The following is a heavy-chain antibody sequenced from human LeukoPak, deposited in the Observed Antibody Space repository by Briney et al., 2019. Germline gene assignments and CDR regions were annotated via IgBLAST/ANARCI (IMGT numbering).Heavy chain of an antibody. Sequence: GGSLRLSCAASGFTFSSYAMSWVRQAPGKGLEWVSAISGSGGSTYYADSVKGRFTISRDNSKNTLYLQMNSLRAEDTAVYYCAKDNRGKYYDFWSGYYHPYYFDYWGQGTLVTVSS. CDR1: GFTFSSYA. D-gene: IGHD3-3*01. CDR3: AKDNRGKYYDFWSGYYHPYYFDY. V-gene: IGHV3-23*01. CDR2: ISGSGGST. J-gene: IGHJ4*02.